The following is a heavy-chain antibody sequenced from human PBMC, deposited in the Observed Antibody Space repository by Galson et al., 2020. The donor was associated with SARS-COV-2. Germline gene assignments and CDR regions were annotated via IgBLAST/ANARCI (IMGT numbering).Heavy chain of an antibody. V-gene: IGHV3-23*01. Sequence: SCAASAFTFSRYALSWVRQAPGKGLEWVSSIRATGATTYYADSVKGRFTISRDNSKNTLYLDMNSLSAEDTALYYCAKDQGNDYGDQLDYWGQGTLVFVSS. CDR3: AKDQGNDYGDQLDY. J-gene: IGHJ4*02. D-gene: IGHD4-17*01. CDR2: IRATGATT. CDR1: AFTFSRYA.